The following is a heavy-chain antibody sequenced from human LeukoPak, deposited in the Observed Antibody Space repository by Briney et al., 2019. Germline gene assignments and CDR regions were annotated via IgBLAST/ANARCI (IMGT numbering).Heavy chain of an antibody. CDR3: ARDPNYYDSSGYYYSLDYFDY. CDR2: ISGSGGST. D-gene: IGHD3-22*01. V-gene: IGHV3-23*01. CDR1: GFTFSGYA. J-gene: IGHJ4*02. Sequence: GGSLRLSCAASGFTFSGYAMSWVRQAPGKGLEWVSAISGSGGSTYYADSVKGRFTISRDNSKNTLYLQMNSLRAEDTAVYYCARDPNYYDSSGYYYSLDYFDYWGQGTLVTVSS.